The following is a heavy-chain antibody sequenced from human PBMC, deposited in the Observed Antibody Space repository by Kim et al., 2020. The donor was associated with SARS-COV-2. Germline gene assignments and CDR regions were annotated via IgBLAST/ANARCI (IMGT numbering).Heavy chain of an antibody. J-gene: IGHJ4*02. V-gene: IGHV1-69*13. CDR3: ARLGHSGYGPSPQEPLTPFSAAVIDY. CDR1: GGTFSSYA. CDR2: IIPIFGTA. D-gene: IGHD5-12*01. Sequence: SVKVSCKASGGTFSSYAISWVRQAPGQGLEWMGGIIPIFGTANYAQKFQGRVTITADESTSTAYMELSSLRSEDTAVYYCARLGHSGYGPSPQEPLTPFSAAVIDYWGQGTLVTVSS.